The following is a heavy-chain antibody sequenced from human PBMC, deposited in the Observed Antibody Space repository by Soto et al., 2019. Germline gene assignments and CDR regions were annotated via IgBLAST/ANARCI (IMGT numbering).Heavy chain of an antibody. CDR2: IIPIFGTE. CDR3: ASAGGVAARPGY. Sequence: ASVKVSCKASGGTFSSYAISWVRQAPGQGLEWMGGIIPIFGTENYAQKFQGRVTITADKSASTAYMELSSLRSEDTAVYYCASAGGVAARPGYWGQGTLVTVSS. J-gene: IGHJ4*02. CDR1: GGTFSSYA. D-gene: IGHD6-6*01. V-gene: IGHV1-69*06.